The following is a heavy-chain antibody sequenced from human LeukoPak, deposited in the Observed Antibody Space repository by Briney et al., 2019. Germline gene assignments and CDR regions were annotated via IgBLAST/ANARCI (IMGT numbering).Heavy chain of an antibody. CDR2: IIPIFGTA. Sequence: ASVKVSCKASGGTFSSYAISWVRQGPGQGLEWMGGIIPIFGTANYAQKFQGRVTITADESTSTAYMELSSLRSEDTAVYYCARGRPQTYCSGGSCYSDAFDIWGQGTMVTVSS. CDR3: ARGRPQTYCSGGSCYSDAFDI. D-gene: IGHD2-15*01. J-gene: IGHJ3*02. CDR1: GGTFSSYA. V-gene: IGHV1-69*13.